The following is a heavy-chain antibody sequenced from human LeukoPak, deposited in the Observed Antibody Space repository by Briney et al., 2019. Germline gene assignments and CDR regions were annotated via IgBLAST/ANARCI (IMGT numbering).Heavy chain of an antibody. CDR2: IRYDGSNK. J-gene: IGHJ4*02. V-gene: IGHV3-30*02. CDR3: AKCTGPPRVEYYDFWSGYYGPLGCDY. D-gene: IGHD3-3*01. Sequence: GGSLRLSCAASGFTFSSYGMHWVRQAPGKGLEWVAFIRYDGSNKYYADSVKGRFTISRDNSKNTLYLQMNSLRAEDTAVYYCAKCTGPPRVEYYDFWSGYYGPLGCDYWGQGTLVTVSS. CDR1: GFTFSSYG.